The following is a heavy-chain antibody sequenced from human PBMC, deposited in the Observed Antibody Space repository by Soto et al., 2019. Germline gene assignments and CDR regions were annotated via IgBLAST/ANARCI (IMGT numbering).Heavy chain of an antibody. CDR2: ISYDGSNK. D-gene: IGHD5-18*01. J-gene: IGHJ3*02. V-gene: IGHV3-30*18. CDR1: GFTFSSYG. Sequence: SLRLSCAASGFTFSSYGIHWVRQAPGKGLDWVAVISYDGSNKYYADSVKGRFTISRDNSKNTLYLQMNSLRAEDTAVYYCAKDGDTAKAFDIWGQGTLVTVSS. CDR3: AKDGDTAKAFDI.